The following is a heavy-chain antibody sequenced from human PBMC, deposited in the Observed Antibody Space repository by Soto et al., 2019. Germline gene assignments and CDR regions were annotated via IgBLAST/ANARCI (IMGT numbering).Heavy chain of an antibody. D-gene: IGHD3-10*01. CDR2: IATYNNNK. CDR1: GDTFANFG. CDR3: ARVVRGVVNWFDP. Sequence: HLVQSGPEAKRPGASITVSCKTSGDTFANFGLSWVRQAPGQGLEWMGWIATYNNNKNYAQKFQGRLTLTTDTSTSTAYMELESLGYDDTAVYYCARVVRGVVNWFDPWGQGTLVTVSS. V-gene: IGHV1-18*01. J-gene: IGHJ5*02.